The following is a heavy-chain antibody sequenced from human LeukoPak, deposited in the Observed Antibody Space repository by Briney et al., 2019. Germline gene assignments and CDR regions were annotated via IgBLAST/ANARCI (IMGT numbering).Heavy chain of an antibody. CDR1: GYTFTSYD. CDR2: MNPNSGNT. J-gene: IGHJ6*03. V-gene: IGHV1-8*01. CDR3: ARALSWTTDSYYYMDV. D-gene: IGHD3/OR15-3a*01. Sequence: VASVKVSCKASGYTFTSYDINWVRQATGQGLEWMGWMNPNSGNTGYAQKFQGRVTMTKNTSITTAYMELNSLRSEDTAVYYCARALSWTTDSYYYMDVWGKGTTVTVSS.